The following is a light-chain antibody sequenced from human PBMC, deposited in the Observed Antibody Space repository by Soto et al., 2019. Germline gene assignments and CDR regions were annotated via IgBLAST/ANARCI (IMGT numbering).Light chain of an antibody. CDR3: QVWQSSSDHWV. V-gene: IGLV3-21*02. Sequence: SYELTQAPSVSVAPGQTARIPCGGNNIGSKSVHWYQQKPGQAPVLVVYDDTDLPSGIPDRFSGSNSGSSATLTISRVEAGDEADYYCQVWQSSSDHWVFGGGTKLTVL. J-gene: IGLJ3*02. CDR1: NIGSKS. CDR2: DDT.